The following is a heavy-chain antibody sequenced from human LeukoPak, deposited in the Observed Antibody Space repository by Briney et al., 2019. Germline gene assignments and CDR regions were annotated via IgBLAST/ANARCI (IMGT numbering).Heavy chain of an antibody. CDR3: ARDKSGFPFDP. J-gene: IGHJ5*02. CDR2: INPNCGGT. D-gene: IGHD1-14*01. V-gene: IGHV1-2*06. Sequence: GASVKVSCKASGYTFTGYYMHWVRQAPGQGLEWMGRINPNCGGTNYAQKFQGRVTMTRDTSISTAYMELSRLRSDDTAVYYCARDKSGFPFDPWGQGTLVTVSS. CDR1: GYTFTGYY.